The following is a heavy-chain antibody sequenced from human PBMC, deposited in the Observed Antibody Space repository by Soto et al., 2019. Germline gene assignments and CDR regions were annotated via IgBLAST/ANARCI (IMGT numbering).Heavy chain of an antibody. V-gene: IGHV3-21*01. Sequence: EVQLVESGGGLVKPGGSLRLSCAASGFTFSSYSMNWVRQAPGKRLEWVSSISSSSSYIYYADSVKGRFTISRDNAKNSLYLQMNSLRAEDTAVYYCARYSSGWPHFDYWGQGTLVTVSS. CDR2: ISSSSSYI. J-gene: IGHJ4*02. CDR3: ARYSSGWPHFDY. CDR1: GFTFSSYS. D-gene: IGHD6-19*01.